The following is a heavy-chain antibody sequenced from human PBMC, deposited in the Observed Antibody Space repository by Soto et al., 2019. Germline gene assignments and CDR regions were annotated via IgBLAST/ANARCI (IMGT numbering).Heavy chain of an antibody. CDR3: ARGGTYSSLRTRRDSFDP. CDR1: GGSIGRYY. J-gene: IGHJ5*02. CDR2: ISYSGST. D-gene: IGHD6-6*01. Sequence: SETLSLTCTVSGGSIGRYYWSWIRQPPGKRLEWIGYISYSGSTNYNPSLKSRVTISVDTSKNQFSLKLSSVTAADAAVYYCARGGTYSSLRTRRDSFDPWGQGVLVTVSS. V-gene: IGHV4-59*01.